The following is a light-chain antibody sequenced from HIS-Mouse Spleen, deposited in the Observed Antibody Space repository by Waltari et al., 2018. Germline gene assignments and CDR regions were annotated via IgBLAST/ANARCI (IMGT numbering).Light chain of an antibody. CDR1: SSDVGGYNY. CDR3: SSYTSSSWV. Sequence: QSALTQPASVSGSPGQSITISCTGTSSDVGGYNYVSWYQQHPGKAPKLMIYDVSNRRSGVSNRFSGSKSGNTASLTISGLQAEDEADYYCSSYTSSSWVFGGGTKLTVL. J-gene: IGLJ3*02. CDR2: DVS. V-gene: IGLV2-14*03.